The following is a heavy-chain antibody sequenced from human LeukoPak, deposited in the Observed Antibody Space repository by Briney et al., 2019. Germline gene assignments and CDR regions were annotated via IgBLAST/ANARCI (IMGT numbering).Heavy chain of an antibody. CDR2: ISWNSGSI. CDR1: GFTFDDYA. D-gene: IGHD2-2*02. CDR3: AKDAGCGSTSCYTSYYSYYMDV. V-gene: IGHV3-9*01. J-gene: IGHJ6*03. Sequence: PGGSLRLSCAASGFTFDDYAMHWVRQAPGKGLEWVSGISWNSGSIGYADSVKGRFTISRDNAKNSLYLQMNSLRAEDTALYYCAKDAGCGSTSCYTSYYSYYMDVWGKGTTVTVSS.